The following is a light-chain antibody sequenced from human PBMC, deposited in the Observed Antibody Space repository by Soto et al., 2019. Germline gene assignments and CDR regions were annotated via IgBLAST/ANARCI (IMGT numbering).Light chain of an antibody. J-gene: IGKJ4*01. CDR2: DAF. Sequence: EIVMTQSPATLSVSPGEGATLSCKARQNVYNNLAWYQQRPGQPPRLLIYDAFTRATGISARFSGSGYGTEFTLPISSLQSEDFAVYFCQQCRNWPLTFGGGTKVEIK. CDR3: QQCRNWPLT. CDR1: QNVYNN. V-gene: IGKV3-15*01.